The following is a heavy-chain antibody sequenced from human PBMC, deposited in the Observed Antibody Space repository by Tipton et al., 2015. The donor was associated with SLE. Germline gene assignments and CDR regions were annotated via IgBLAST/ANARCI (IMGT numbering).Heavy chain of an antibody. Sequence: TLSLTCAVYGGSFSGYYWSWIRQPPGKGLEWIGEINHGGSTSYNPSLKSRVTISIDTSKNEFSLKLSSVTAADTAVYYCARGLGTFDYWGQGTLVTVSS. V-gene: IGHV4-34*01. CDR1: GGSFSGYY. CDR3: ARGLGTFDY. D-gene: IGHD3/OR15-3a*01. CDR2: INHGGST. J-gene: IGHJ4*02.